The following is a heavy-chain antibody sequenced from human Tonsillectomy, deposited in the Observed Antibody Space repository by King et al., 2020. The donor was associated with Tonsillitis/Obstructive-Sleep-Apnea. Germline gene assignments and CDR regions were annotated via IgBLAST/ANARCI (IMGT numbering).Heavy chain of an antibody. CDR2: ISYDGSSK. D-gene: IGHD3-10*01. CDR1: GFTFSSYS. CDR3: VGSGTRYYYYMDV. Sequence: VQLVEYGGGVVQPGRSLRLSCAASGFTFSSYSMHWVRQAPGKGLEWVAVISYDGSSKYYADSVKGRFTISRDNSKNTLDLQMNSLRAEDTAVYYCVGSGTRYYYYMDVWGKGTTVTVSS. J-gene: IGHJ6*03. V-gene: IGHV3-30*01.